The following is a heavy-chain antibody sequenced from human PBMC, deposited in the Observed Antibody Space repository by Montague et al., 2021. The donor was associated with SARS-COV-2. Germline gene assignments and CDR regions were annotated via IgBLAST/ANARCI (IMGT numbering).Heavy chain of an antibody. J-gene: IGHJ6*02. CDR1: GFTFSSYD. CDR2: IGTAGDT. V-gene: IGHV3-13*04. CDR3: ARGVTMVQGVISRYYYYYGMDV. D-gene: IGHD3-10*01. Sequence: SLRLSCAASGFTFSSYDMHWVRQATGKGPEWVSAIGTAGDTYYPGSVKGRFTISRENAKNSMYLQMNSLRAGDTAVYYCARGVTMVQGVISRYYYYYGMDVWGQGTTVTVSS.